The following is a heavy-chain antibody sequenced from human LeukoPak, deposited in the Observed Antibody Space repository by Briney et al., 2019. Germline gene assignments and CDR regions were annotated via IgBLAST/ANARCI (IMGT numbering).Heavy chain of an antibody. V-gene: IGHV3-7*01. CDR1: GFTFSTYW. Sequence: GGSLRLSCAASGFTFSTYWMGWVRQAPGKGLEWVAKIKPDGSEKDHVDSVKGRFTISRGNAKNSLYLQLNSLRAEDTAVYYCARSRFYFDYWGQGTVVAVSS. CDR2: IKPDGSEK. J-gene: IGHJ4*02. CDR3: ARSRFYFDY.